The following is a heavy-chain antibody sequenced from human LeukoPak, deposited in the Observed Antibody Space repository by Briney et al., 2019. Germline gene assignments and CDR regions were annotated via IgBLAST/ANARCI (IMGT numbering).Heavy chain of an antibody. J-gene: IGHJ4*02. CDR2: IYYSGST. D-gene: IGHD3-22*01. CDR1: GGSISSYY. CDR3: ARLPYYYDSSGYCG. V-gene: IGHV4-39*01. Sequence: SETLSLTCTVSGGSISSYYWGWIRQPPGKGLEWIGSIYYSGSTYYNPSLKSRVTISVDTSKNQFSLKLSSVTAADTAVYYCARLPYYYDSSGYCGWGQGTLVTVSS.